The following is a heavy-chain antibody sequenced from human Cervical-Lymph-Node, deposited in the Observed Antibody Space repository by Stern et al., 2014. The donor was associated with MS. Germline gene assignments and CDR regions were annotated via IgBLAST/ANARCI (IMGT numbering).Heavy chain of an antibody. CDR3: ARDPWVASSGWYQY. CDR2: ISYDGTSE. J-gene: IGHJ4*02. V-gene: IGHV3-30-3*01. Sequence: MQLVESGGGVVQPGRSLRLSCAASGFTFRSYAMHWVRQAPGKGLEWVAVISYDGTSEYYTSSVKGRFTISRDNSKNTLYLQMSSLRGEDTAVYYCARDPWVASSGWYQYWGQGTLVTVSS. CDR1: GFTFRSYA. D-gene: IGHD6-19*01.